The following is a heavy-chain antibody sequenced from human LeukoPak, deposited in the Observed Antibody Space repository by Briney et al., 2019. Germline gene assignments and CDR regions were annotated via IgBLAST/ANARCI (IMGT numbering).Heavy chain of an antibody. Sequence: PGGSLQLSCAASGFTFSSYSMTWGRQAPGEGLQWVSYISSDGATTYYADSVKGRFIISRDNAKNSLFLQINSLRAEDTAVYYCAGSTLWSGIFQYWGQGTLVTVSS. J-gene: IGHJ1*01. CDR3: AGSTLWSGIFQY. V-gene: IGHV3-48*04. CDR2: ISSDGATT. CDR1: GFTFSSYS. D-gene: IGHD3-3*01.